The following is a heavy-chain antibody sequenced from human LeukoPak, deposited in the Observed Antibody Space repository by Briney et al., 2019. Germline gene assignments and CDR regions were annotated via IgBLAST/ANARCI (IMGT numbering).Heavy chain of an antibody. CDR3: ARGDDILTGYYNPPFFDY. J-gene: IGHJ4*02. D-gene: IGHD3-9*01. Sequence: PGGSLRLSCAASGFTFSDYYMSWIRQAPGKGLEWVSYISSSGSTIYYADSVKGRFTISRDNAKNSLYLQMNSLRAEDTAVYYCARGDDILTGYYNPPFFDYWGQGTLVTVSS. CDR2: ISSSGSTI. V-gene: IGHV3-11*01. CDR1: GFTFSDYY.